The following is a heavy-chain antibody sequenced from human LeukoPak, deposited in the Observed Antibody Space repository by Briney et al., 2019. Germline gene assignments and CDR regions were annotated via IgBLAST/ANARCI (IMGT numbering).Heavy chain of an antibody. CDR2: IYHSGST. J-gene: IGHJ4*02. V-gene: IGHV4-38-2*01. D-gene: IGHD2-2*02. Sequence: KPTETLSLTCAVSGYSISSGYYWGWIRQPPGKGLEWIGSIYHSGSTYYNPSLKSRVTISVDTSKNQFSLKLSSVTAADTAVYYCARSPDCSSTSCYMGIYYFDYWGQGTLVTVSS. CDR3: ARSPDCSSTSCYMGIYYFDY. CDR1: GYSISSGYY.